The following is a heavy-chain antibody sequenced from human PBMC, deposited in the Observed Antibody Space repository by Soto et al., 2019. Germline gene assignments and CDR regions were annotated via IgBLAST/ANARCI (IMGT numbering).Heavy chain of an antibody. Sequence: QVQLVESGGGVVQPGGSLRLSCAASGFIFNNYAMHWVHQAPGKGLEWVAVISYDGSNKYYADSVKGRFTISRDNSKNTLYLQMNSLRAEDTAVYYCASQLLTIGSFDYWGQGTLVTVSS. D-gene: IGHD2-2*01. CDR1: GFIFNNYA. CDR3: ASQLLTIGSFDY. V-gene: IGHV3-30-3*01. J-gene: IGHJ4*02. CDR2: ISYDGSNK.